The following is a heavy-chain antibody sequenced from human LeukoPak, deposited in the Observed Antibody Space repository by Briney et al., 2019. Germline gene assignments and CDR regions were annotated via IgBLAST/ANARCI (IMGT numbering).Heavy chain of an antibody. D-gene: IGHD6-19*01. V-gene: IGHV1-69*13. CDR1: GGPXRSYA. J-gene: IGHJ4*02. CDR2: IIPIFGTA. CDR3: ARGNRYEQWLVRGDY. Sequence: SVKVSCQASGGPXRSYAISLVRPAPGQGLECMGGIIPIFGTANYAQKFQGRVTITADESTSTAYMELSSLRSEDTAVYYCARGNRYEQWLVRGDYWGQGTLVTVSS.